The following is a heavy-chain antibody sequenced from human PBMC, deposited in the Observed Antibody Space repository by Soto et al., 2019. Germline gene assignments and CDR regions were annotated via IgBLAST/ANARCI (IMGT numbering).Heavy chain of an antibody. D-gene: IGHD6-19*01. Sequence: QVQLVESGGGVVQPGRSLRLSCAASGFTFSSYGMHWVRQAPGKGLEWVAVIWYDGSNKYYADSVKGRFTISRDNSKNTLYLQMNSLSAEDTAVYDVAREAEMAAAIDYWGQGTLVTVSS. J-gene: IGHJ4*02. CDR3: AREAEMAAAIDY. CDR2: IWYDGSNK. CDR1: GFTFSSYG. V-gene: IGHV3-33*01.